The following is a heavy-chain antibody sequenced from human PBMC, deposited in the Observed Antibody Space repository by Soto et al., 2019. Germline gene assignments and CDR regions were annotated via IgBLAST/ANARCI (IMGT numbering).Heavy chain of an antibody. CDR1: GGTFSSYT. V-gene: IGHV1-69*08. D-gene: IGHD6-19*01. CDR3: ARDLTIAVAGRAFDI. J-gene: IGHJ3*02. CDR2: IIPILGIA. Sequence: QVQLVQSGAEVKKPGSSVKVSCKASGGTFSSYTISWVRQAPGQGLEWMGRIIPILGIANYAQKFQGRVTITADKSTSTAYMERSSLRSEDTAVYYCARDLTIAVAGRAFDIWGQGTMVTVSS.